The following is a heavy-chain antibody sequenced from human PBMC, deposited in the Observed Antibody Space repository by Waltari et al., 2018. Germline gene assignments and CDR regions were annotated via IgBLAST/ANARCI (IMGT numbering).Heavy chain of an antibody. J-gene: IGHJ5*02. D-gene: IGHD6-6*01. CDR3: ARGIEYRDWFDP. V-gene: IGHV4-59*11. CDR1: GGSISSHY. Sequence: QVQLQESGPGLVKPSETLSLTCTVSGGSISSHYWSWIRQPPGKGLEWIGYIYYSGSTNYNPSLKSRVTISVDTSKNQFSLKLSSVTAADTAVYYCARGIEYRDWFDPWGQGTLVTVSS. CDR2: IYYSGST.